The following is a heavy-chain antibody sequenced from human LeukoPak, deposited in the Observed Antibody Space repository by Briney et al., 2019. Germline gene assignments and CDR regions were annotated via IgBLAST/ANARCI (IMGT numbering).Heavy chain of an antibody. J-gene: IGHJ3*01. V-gene: IGHV3-23*01. CDR2: ISGSGAST. Sequence: GGSLRLSCAASGFTFSSYGLSWVRQAPGKGLEWVSGISGSGASTYYADSVKGRFTISRDNAKNSLYLQMNSLRAEDTAVYYCARITIFGGGQGTMVTVSA. CDR3: ARITIFG. D-gene: IGHD3-3*01. CDR1: GFTFSSYG.